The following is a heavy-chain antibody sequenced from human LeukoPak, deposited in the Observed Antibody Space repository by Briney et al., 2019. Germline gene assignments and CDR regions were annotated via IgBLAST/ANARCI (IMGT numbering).Heavy chain of an antibody. V-gene: IGHV3-33*01. D-gene: IGHD3-10*01. J-gene: IGHJ4*02. CDR1: GFTFSSYG. CDR2: IWYDGSNK. CDR3: ARDRVRASPMGSGSYYYY. Sequence: GGSLRLSCAASGFTFSSYGMHWVRQAPGKGLEWVAVIWYDGSNKYYADSVKGRFTISRDNSKNTLYLQMNSLRAEDTAVYYCARDRVRASPMGSGSYYYYWGQGTLVTVSS.